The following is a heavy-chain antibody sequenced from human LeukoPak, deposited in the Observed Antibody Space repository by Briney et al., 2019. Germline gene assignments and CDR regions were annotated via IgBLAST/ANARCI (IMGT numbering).Heavy chain of an antibody. J-gene: IGHJ4*02. CDR3: ARVGGDYHDSSGYFPPHFDY. D-gene: IGHD3-22*01. CDR1: GFTFSSYA. V-gene: IGHV3-30-3*01. Sequence: PGGSLRLSCAASGFTFSSYAMHWVRQAPGKGLEWVAVISYDGSNKYYADSVKGRFTISRDNSKNTLYLQMNSLRAEDTAVYYCARVGGDYHDSSGYFPPHFDYWGQGTLVTVSS. CDR2: ISYDGSNK.